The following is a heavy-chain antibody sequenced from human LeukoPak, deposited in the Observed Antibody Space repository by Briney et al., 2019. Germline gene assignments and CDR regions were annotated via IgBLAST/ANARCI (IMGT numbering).Heavy chain of an antibody. Sequence: AGGSLRLSCAASGFTYSSYWMSWVRQAPGKGLEWVANIKQDGSEKYYVDSVKGRFTISRDNAENSLYLQMNSLRAEDTAVYYCARDGMEVVVAATEPWGQGTLVTVSS. CDR1: GFTYSSYW. D-gene: IGHD2-15*01. CDR2: IKQDGSEK. J-gene: IGHJ4*02. V-gene: IGHV3-7*01. CDR3: ARDGMEVVVAATEP.